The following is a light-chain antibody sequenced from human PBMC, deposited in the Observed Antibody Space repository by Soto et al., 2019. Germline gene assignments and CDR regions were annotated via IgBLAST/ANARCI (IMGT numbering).Light chain of an antibody. CDR2: DAS. V-gene: IGKV3-11*01. CDR3: QQYNNWPWT. CDR1: QSVSSY. J-gene: IGKJ1*01. Sequence: EIVLTQSPATLSLSPGERATLSYRASQSVSSYLAWYQQKPGQAPRLLIYDASNRATGIPARFSGSGSGTDFTLTISSLEPEDFAVYYCQQYNNWPWTFGQGTKVEIK.